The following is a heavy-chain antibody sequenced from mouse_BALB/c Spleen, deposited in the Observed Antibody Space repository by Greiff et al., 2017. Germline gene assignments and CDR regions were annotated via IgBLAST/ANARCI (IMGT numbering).Heavy chain of an antibody. V-gene: IGHV5-12-2*01. J-gene: IGHJ2*01. Sequence: EVQRVESGGGLVKPGGSLKLSCAASGFTFSSYTMSWVRQTPEKRLEWVAYISNGGGSTYYPDTVKGRFTISRDNAKNTLYLQMSSLKSEDTAMYYCARHYYGNYFDYWGQGTTLTVSS. D-gene: IGHD2-1*01. CDR1: GFTFSSYT. CDR2: ISNGGGST. CDR3: ARHYYGNYFDY.